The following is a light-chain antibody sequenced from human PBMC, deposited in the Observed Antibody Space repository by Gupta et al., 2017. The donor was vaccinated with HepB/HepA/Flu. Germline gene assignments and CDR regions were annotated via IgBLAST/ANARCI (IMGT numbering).Light chain of an antibody. Sequence: QSVLTHPPSVAGAPGQWLTISCTGSSSNIGAGYDVHWYQQLPGTAPKLLIYGNSNRPSGVPDRFSGSKSGTSASLAITGLQAEDEADYYCQSYDSSLSGHVVFGGGTKLTVL. CDR3: QSYDSSLSGHVV. V-gene: IGLV1-40*01. CDR1: SSNIGAGYD. CDR2: GNS. J-gene: IGLJ2*01.